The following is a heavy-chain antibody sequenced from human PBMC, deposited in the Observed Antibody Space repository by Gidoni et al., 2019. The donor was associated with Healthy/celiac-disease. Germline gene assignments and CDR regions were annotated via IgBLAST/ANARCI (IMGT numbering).Heavy chain of an antibody. V-gene: IGHV3-7*03. CDR2: IKQDGSEK. J-gene: IGHJ1*01. Sequence: EVQLVESGGGLVQPGGSLRLSCAASGFTFSSYWMSWVRQAPGKGLEWVANIKQDGSEKYYVDSVKGRFTISRDNAKNSLYLQMNSLRAEDTAVYYCAGHYYDSSGYDYYPAEYFQHWGQGTLVTVSS. D-gene: IGHD3-22*01. CDR3: AGHYYDSSGYDYYPAEYFQH. CDR1: GFTFSSYW.